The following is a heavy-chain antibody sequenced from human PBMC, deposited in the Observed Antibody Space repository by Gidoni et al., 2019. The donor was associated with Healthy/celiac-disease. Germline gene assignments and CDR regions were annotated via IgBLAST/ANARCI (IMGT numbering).Heavy chain of an antibody. D-gene: IGHD3-3*01. CDR3: ARGGALTEQLRFLEWLRAFDY. J-gene: IGHJ4*02. Sequence: QVQLVQSGAEVKKPGSSVKVSCKASGDTFISYSISWVRQAPGQGLEWMGGTSPIFGTANYAQNFQGRVTITADESTSTAYMELSSLRSEDTAVYYCARGGALTEQLRFLEWLRAFDYWGQGTLVTVSS. CDR2: TSPIFGTA. CDR1: GDTFISYS. V-gene: IGHV1-69*01.